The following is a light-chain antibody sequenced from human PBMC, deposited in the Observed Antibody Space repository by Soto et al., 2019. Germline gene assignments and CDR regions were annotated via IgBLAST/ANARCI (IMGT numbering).Light chain of an antibody. CDR1: SSDVGSYNL. V-gene: IGLV2-23*01. CDR2: EGS. CDR3: CSFERSITLV. Sequence: QSVLTQPASVSGSPGQSITISCTGSSSDVGSYNLVSWYQQLPGEAPKLMIYEGSKRPSGVSNRFSGSKSGNTASLTISGLQAEDEADYYCCSFERSITLVFGGGTKLPVL. J-gene: IGLJ2*01.